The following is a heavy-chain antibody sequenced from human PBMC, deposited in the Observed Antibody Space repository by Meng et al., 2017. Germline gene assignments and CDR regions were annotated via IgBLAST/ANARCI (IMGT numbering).Heavy chain of an antibody. Sequence: GQPVESGGCFVPPGGSLELSCAASGFTFRTHELHWVRQATGKGLEWVSAIGIASDTYYPGSVKGRFTISREDAKNSFYLQMNNLRAGDTAVYYCAREGGGNGLDYWGQGTLVTVSS. CDR3: AREGGGNGLDY. CDR2: IGIASDT. V-gene: IGHV3-13*01. D-gene: IGHD4-23*01. CDR1: GFTFRTHE. J-gene: IGHJ4*02.